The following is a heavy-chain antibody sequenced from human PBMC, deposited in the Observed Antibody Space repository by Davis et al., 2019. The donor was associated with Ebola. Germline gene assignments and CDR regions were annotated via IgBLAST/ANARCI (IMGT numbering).Heavy chain of an antibody. CDR2: ISRKAYGGTT. J-gene: IGHJ5*02. V-gene: IGHV3-49*03. CDR3: GPWVHR. CDR1: GFTFGDYA. Sequence: GESLKISCTASGFTFGDYAMSWFRQAPGKGLEWVGFISRKAYGGTTEYAASVQGSLTTSRDDTKSIAKLQMNSLKTEDTAVYYCGPWVHRWGQGTRVTVSS.